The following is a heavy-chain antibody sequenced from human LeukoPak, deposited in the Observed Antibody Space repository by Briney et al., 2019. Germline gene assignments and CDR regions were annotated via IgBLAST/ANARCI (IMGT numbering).Heavy chain of an antibody. Sequence: SETLSPTCTVSGGSISSSSNYWSWIRQPPGKGLEWIGYIYYSGSTNYNPSLKSRVTISVDTSKNQFSLKLSSVTAADTAVYYCARSYRWAFDYWGQGTLVTVSS. V-gene: IGHV4-61*05. CDR1: GGSISSSSNY. CDR2: IYYSGST. CDR3: ARSYRWAFDY. J-gene: IGHJ4*02. D-gene: IGHD1-26*01.